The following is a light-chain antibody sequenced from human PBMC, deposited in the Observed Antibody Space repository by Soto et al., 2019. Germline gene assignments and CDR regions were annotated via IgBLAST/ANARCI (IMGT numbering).Light chain of an antibody. CDR2: QTS. CDR1: QYINTR. V-gene: IGKV3-11*01. Sequence: EIVLTQSPATLSSFPGDRVTLSCRASQYINTRLAWYQHRPGQAPRLLIYQTSLRAAGIPARFSASGSGTDFTLTISDVQPEDFALYYCQQYNSYSPWTFGPGTKVEI. CDR3: QQYNSYSPWT. J-gene: IGKJ1*01.